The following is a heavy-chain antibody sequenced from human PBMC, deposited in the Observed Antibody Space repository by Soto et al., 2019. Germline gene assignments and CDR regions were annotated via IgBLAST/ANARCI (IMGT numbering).Heavy chain of an antibody. CDR1: GDSVSSNSVA. CDR3: VRNGFKQYLSHFDV. D-gene: IGHD2-2*02. Sequence: SQTLSLTCAISGDSVSSNSVAWNWSRQSPSRGLEWLGRTYYRSKWYNDFAPSVKSRITINADTSKNQFSLQLNSVTPEDTAVYYCVRNGFKQYLSHFDVWGQGTPVTVAS. V-gene: IGHV6-1*01. CDR2: TYYRSKWYN. J-gene: IGHJ4*02.